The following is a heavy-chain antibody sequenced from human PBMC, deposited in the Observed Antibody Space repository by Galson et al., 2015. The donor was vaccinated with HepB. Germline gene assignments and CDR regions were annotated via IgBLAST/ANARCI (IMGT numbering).Heavy chain of an antibody. V-gene: IGHV3-30*18. Sequence: PLRLACAASGVTFSNVGLHWVRQAPGKGLEWVASISSDGKNTLYVASVKGRFTIPRANSYNTVFLHMDSLTGEDTAVNYCAKGPYSNILLSGGWFDPWGQGTLVTVSS. CDR3: AKGPYSNILLSGGWFDP. D-gene: IGHD4-11*01. J-gene: IGHJ5*02. CDR1: GVTFSNVG. CDR2: ISSDGKNT.